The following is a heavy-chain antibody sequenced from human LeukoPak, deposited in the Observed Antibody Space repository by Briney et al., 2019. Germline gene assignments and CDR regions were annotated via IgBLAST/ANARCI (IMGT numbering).Heavy chain of an antibody. J-gene: IGHJ4*02. CDR2: ISSSSSTI. CDR3: ARWTVTSDY. Sequence: GGSLRLSCAASGFTFDDYAMHWVRQAPGKGLEWVSYISSSSSTIYYADSVKGRFTISRDNAKNSLYLQMNSLRAEDTAVYYCARWTVTSDYWGQGTLVTVSS. CDR1: GFTFDDYA. V-gene: IGHV3-48*01. D-gene: IGHD4-11*01.